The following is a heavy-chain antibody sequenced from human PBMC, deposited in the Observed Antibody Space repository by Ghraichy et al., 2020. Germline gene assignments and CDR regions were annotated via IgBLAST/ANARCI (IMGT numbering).Heavy chain of an antibody. V-gene: IGHV4-39*02. CDR3: ASTPSSGWPLTFDY. CDR1: GGSISSGSHY. J-gene: IGHJ4*02. D-gene: IGHD6-19*01. Sequence: SETLSLACTVSGGSISSGSHYWGWIRQPPGKGLEWIGSIYYSGSTYYKPSLKSRITISVDPSKNHFSLRLSSVTAADTAVYYCASTPSSGWPLTFDYWGQGILVTVSS. CDR2: IYYSGST.